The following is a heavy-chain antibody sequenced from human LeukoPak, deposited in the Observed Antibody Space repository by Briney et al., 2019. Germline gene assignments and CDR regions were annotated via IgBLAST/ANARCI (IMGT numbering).Heavy chain of an antibody. CDR3: AREMGVVTAHGIDV. V-gene: IGHV4-39*02. J-gene: IGHJ6*02. Sequence: SETLSLTCIVSGGSISSISSNNYHWGWIRQPPGKGLEWIGSTYYSGSTYYNPSLKSRVTISADTSKNQFSLKLSSVTAADTALYYCAREMGVVTAHGIDVWGQGTTVTVSS. D-gene: IGHD4-23*01. CDR2: TYYSGST. CDR1: GGSISSISSNNYH.